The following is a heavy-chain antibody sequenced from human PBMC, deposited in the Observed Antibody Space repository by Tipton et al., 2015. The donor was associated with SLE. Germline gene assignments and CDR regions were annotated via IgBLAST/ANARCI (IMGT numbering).Heavy chain of an antibody. D-gene: IGHD5-24*01. J-gene: IGHJ4*02. CDR1: GGSISGHY. CDR3: ARVEMATEGFDY. CDR2: IYYSGGT. Sequence: TLSLTCTVPGGSISGHYWSWIRQSPEKGLEYIGYIYYSGGTNYNPSLKSRVTISVDTSKNQFSLRLSSVTAADTALYYCARVEMATEGFDYWGQGTLVTVSS. V-gene: IGHV4-59*11.